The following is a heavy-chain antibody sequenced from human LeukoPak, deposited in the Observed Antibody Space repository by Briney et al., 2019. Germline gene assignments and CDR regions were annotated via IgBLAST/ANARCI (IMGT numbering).Heavy chain of an antibody. CDR2: INHSGST. J-gene: IGHJ5*02. Sequence: PSETLSLTCAVYGGSFSGYYWSWIRQPPGKGLEWIGGINHSGSTNYNPSLKSRVTISVDTSKKQFSLKLSSVTAADTAVYYCARGRSSSSTGWFDPWGQGTLVTVSS. V-gene: IGHV4-34*01. CDR1: GGSFSGYY. CDR3: ARGRSSSSTGWFDP. D-gene: IGHD6-13*01.